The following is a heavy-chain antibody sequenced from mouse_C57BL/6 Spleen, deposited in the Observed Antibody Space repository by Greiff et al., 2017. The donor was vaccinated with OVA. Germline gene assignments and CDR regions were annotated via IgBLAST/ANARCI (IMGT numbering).Heavy chain of an antibody. CDR1: GFTFSSYA. CDR3: TRERGIYYDYVWFAY. V-gene: IGHV5-9-1*02. D-gene: IGHD2-4*01. CDR2: ISSGGDNT. Sequence: EVQRVESGEGLVKPGGSLKLSCAASGFTFSSYAVSWVRQTPGKRLEWVAYISSGGDNTYYADTVKGRFTISRDNARNTLYLQMSSLKSEDTAMYYCTRERGIYYDYVWFAYWGQGTLVTVSA. J-gene: IGHJ3*01.